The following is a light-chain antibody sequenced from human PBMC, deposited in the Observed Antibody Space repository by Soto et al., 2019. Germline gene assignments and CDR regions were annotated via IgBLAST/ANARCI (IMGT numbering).Light chain of an antibody. CDR1: QSIRNS. Sequence: EIVLTQSPATLSLSPGERATLSCRASQSIRNSLAWYQQKPGQSPRLLIYDASNRATDVPARFSGSGSGTDFTLSISSLEPEDFAVYFCQQRSNWPLTFGPGTKVDIK. CDR2: DAS. J-gene: IGKJ3*01. V-gene: IGKV3-11*01. CDR3: QQRSNWPLT.